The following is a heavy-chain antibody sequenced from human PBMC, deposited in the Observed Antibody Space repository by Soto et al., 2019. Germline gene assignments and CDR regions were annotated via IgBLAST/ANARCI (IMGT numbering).Heavy chain of an antibody. CDR1: GYTFTIYG. CDR3: AREGVAPYYYYGMDV. V-gene: IGHV1-18*01. D-gene: IGHD5-12*01. J-gene: IGHJ6*02. CDR2: ISPDNGNT. Sequence: ASVKVSCKASGYTFTIYGINWVRQAPGQGLEWMGWISPDNGNTNYAQKLQGRVTMTTDTSKSTAYMELRSLRSDDTAVYYCAREGVAPYYYYGMDVWGQGTPVTVSS.